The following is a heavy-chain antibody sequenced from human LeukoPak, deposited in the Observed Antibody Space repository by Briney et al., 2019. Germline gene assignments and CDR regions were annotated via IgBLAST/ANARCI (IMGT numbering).Heavy chain of an antibody. J-gene: IGHJ4*02. CDR3: AGAPNQYYFDY. CDR1: SGSITSYY. Sequence: SETLSFTCTVSSGSITSYYWSWIRQPPGKGLEYIGHIYYTGTTDYNPSLKSRVTMSVDTSKNQFSLRLISVTASDTAVYFCAGAPNQYYFDYWGQGTLVAVSS. V-gene: IGHV4-59*01. CDR2: IYYTGTT.